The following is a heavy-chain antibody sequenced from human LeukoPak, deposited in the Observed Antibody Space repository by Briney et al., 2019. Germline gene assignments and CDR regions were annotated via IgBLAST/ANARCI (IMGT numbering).Heavy chain of an antibody. J-gene: IGHJ3*02. V-gene: IGHV1-18*01. CDR2: ISGYNGDT. CDR3: ARGAETYLRDAFDI. CDR1: GYTFTNYG. D-gene: IGHD2/OR15-2a*01. Sequence: GASVKVSCKASGYTFTNYGISWVRQAPGQGLEWMGWISGYNGDTNYAQNLQGRVTVTTDTSTGTAYMELRSLISDDTAVYYCARGAETYLRDAFDIWGQGTMVTVSS.